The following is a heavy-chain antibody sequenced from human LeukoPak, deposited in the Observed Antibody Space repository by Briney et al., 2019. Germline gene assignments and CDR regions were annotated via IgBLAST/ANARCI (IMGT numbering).Heavy chain of an antibody. CDR1: GGTFSSYA. D-gene: IGHD6-6*01. J-gene: IGHJ5*02. CDR2: IIPIFGTA. Sequence: SVKVSCKASGGTFSSYAISWVRQAPGQGLEWMGGIIPIFGTANYAQKFQGRVTITTDESTSTAYMELSSLRSEDTAVYYCARDNPYSSSPGGFDPWGQGTLVTVSS. CDR3: ARDNPYSSSPGGFDP. V-gene: IGHV1-69*05.